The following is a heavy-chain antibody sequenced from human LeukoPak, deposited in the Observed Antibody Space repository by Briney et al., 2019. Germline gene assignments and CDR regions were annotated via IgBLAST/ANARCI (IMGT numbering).Heavy chain of an antibody. CDR2: IKQDGSEK. J-gene: IGHJ4*02. CDR1: GFTFSSYW. Sequence: GGSLRLSCAASGFTFSSYWMSWVRQAPGKGLEWVANIKQDGSEKYYVDSVKGRFTISRDNAKNSLYLQMNSLRAEDTAVYYCARARWTSTVTTYYLDYWGQGTLVTVSS. D-gene: IGHD4-17*01. CDR3: ARARWTSTVTTYYLDY. V-gene: IGHV3-7*01.